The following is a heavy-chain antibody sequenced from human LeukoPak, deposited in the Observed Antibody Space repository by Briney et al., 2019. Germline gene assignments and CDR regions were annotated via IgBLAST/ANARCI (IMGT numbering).Heavy chain of an antibody. CDR1: GGSISSYY. D-gene: IGHD3-10*01. V-gene: IGHV4-59*01. CDR3: ASTPWFGESEAFDI. Sequence: SETLSLTCTVSGGSISSYYWSWIRQPPGKGLEWIGYIYYRGSTNYNPSLKSRVTISVDTSKNQFSLKLSSVTAADTAVYYCASTPWFGESEAFDIWGQGTMVTVSS. CDR2: IYYRGST. J-gene: IGHJ3*02.